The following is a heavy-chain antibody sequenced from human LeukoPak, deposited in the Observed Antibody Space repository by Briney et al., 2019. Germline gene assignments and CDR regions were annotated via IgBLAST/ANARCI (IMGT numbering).Heavy chain of an antibody. CDR3: AKDSWEYCSSTSCYKGSLD. D-gene: IGHD2-2*02. CDR2: ISGSGGST. CDR1: GFTFSSYA. Sequence: GGSLRLSCAASGFTFSSYAMSWVRQAPGKGLEWVSAISGSGGSTYYADSVKGRFTISRDNSKNTLYLQMNSLRAEDTAVYYRAKDSWEYCSSTSCYKGSLDWGQGTLVTVSS. V-gene: IGHV3-23*01. J-gene: IGHJ4*02.